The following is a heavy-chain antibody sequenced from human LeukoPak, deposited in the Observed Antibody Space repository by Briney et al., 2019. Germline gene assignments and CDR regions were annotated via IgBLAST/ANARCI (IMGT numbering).Heavy chain of an antibody. CDR3: VKGVVLRFLEWLGD. Sequence: PGGSLRLSCSASGFTFSSYAMNWVRQAPGKGLECVSGISSNGGSTYYADSVKGRFTISRDNSKNTLYLQMSSLRAEDTAVYYCVKGVVLRFLEWLGDWGQVTLVTVSS. CDR1: GFTFSSYA. CDR2: ISSNGGST. J-gene: IGHJ4*02. D-gene: IGHD3-3*01. V-gene: IGHV3-64D*06.